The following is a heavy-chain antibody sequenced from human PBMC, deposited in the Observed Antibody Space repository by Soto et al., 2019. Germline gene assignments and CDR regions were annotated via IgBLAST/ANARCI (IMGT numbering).Heavy chain of an antibody. V-gene: IGHV3-48*01. J-gene: IGHJ4*02. CDR2: ISSSSSTI. Sequence: EVQLVESGGGLVQPGGSLRLSCAASGFTFSSYSMNWVRQAPGKGLEWVSYISSSSSTIYYADSVKGRFTISRDNAKNSLYLQMNSLRAEDTAVYYCARDLSSYFPDWGQGTLVTVSS. D-gene: IGHD2-2*01. CDR3: ARDLSSYFPD. CDR1: GFTFSSYS.